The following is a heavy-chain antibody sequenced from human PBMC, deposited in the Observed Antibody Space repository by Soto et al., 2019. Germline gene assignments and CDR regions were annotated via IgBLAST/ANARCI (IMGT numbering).Heavy chain of an antibody. CDR3: ARASLYCSSTSCPGGYYYGMDV. J-gene: IGHJ6*02. V-gene: IGHV1-2*02. CDR2: INPNSGGT. D-gene: IGHD2-2*01. Sequence: QVQLVQSGAEVKKPGASVKVSCKASGYTFTGYYTHWVRQAPGQGLEWMGWINPNSGGTNYAQKFQGRVTMTRDTSISTAYMELSRLRSDDTAVYYCARASLYCSSTSCPGGYYYGMDVWGQGTTVTVSS. CDR1: GYTFTGYY.